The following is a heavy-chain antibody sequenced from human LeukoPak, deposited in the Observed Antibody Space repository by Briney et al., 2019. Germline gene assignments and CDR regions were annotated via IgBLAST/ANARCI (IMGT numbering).Heavy chain of an antibody. V-gene: IGHV3-53*01. CDR2: IYSGGIT. Sequence: GGSLRLSCAASGFTVSSNYMSWVRQAPGKGLEWVSVIYSGGITYYADSVKGRFTISRDNSKNTLYLQMNSLRAEDTAVYYCARGTSDITIFGVASRGYYYMDVWGKGTTVTVSS. D-gene: IGHD3-3*01. J-gene: IGHJ6*03. CDR1: GFTVSSNY. CDR3: ARGTSDITIFGVASRGYYYMDV.